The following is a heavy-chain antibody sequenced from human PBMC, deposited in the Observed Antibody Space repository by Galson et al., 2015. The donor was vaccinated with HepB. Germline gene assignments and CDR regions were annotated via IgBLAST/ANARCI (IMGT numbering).Heavy chain of an antibody. J-gene: IGHJ5*02. D-gene: IGHD3-9*01. CDR3: ARVVRRYQNWFDP. CDR1: GSTFTGYY. Sequence: SVTVSCKASGSTFTGYYMHWVRQAPGQGLEWMGWINPNSGGTNYAQKFQGRVTMTRDTSISTAYMELSRLRSDDTAVYYCARVVRRYQNWFDPWGQGTLVTVSS. V-gene: IGHV1-2*02. CDR2: INPNSGGT.